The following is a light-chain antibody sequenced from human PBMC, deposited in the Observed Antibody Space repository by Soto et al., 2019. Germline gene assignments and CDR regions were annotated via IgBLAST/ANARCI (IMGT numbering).Light chain of an antibody. V-gene: IGKV3-20*01. CDR2: GAS. J-gene: IGKJ2*01. CDR3: QQYGGSPRT. Sequence: EIVLTQSPGTLSLSPGERATLSCRASQSVTSGYLAWYQQKPGQAPRLLFYGASSRATGIPDRFSGSGSGTDFTLTISRMEPEDFAVYYCQQYGGSPRTFGQRTKLEIK. CDR1: QSVTSGY.